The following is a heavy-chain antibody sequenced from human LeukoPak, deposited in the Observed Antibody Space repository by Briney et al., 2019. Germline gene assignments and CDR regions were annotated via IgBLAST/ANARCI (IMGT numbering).Heavy chain of an antibody. D-gene: IGHD3-3*02. V-gene: IGHV3-23*01. J-gene: IGHJ1*01. Sequence: PGGSLRLSCAASGFTFSGYAMSWVRQAPGKGLEWVSAISGSGGSTYYADSVKGRFTISRDNSKNTLYLQMNSLRAEDTAVYYCAKRLASRMGYFQHWGQGTLVTVSS. CDR3: AKRLASRMGYFQH. CDR1: GFTFSGYA. CDR2: ISGSGGST.